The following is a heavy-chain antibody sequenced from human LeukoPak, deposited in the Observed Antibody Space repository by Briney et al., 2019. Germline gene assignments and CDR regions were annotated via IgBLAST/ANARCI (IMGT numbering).Heavy chain of an antibody. J-gene: IGHJ4*02. CDR3: ARDYCSGGSCYFDY. Sequence: GGSLRLSCVVSGFTFSSYEMNWVRQAPGKGLEWVSYISSWGSTIDYLDSVKGRFTIPRDNAKNTLYLQINSLRAEDTAVYYCARDYCSGGSCYFDYWGQGTLVTVSS. D-gene: IGHD2-15*01. CDR1: GFTFSSYE. V-gene: IGHV3-48*03. CDR2: ISSWGSTI.